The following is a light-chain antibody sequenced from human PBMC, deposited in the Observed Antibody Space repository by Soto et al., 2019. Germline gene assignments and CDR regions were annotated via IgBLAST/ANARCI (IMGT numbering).Light chain of an antibody. Sequence: EIVLTQSPATLSLSPGERATLSCRASHSFSSYLALYQQKPCQGPRLLIYDASTRATGIPARCSGSGSGTDFTLTLSSLEPEDFAVYYCHKHNDWHGTFGQGTKVE. CDR2: DAS. V-gene: IGKV3-11*01. CDR3: HKHNDWHGT. CDR1: HSFSSY. J-gene: IGKJ1*01.